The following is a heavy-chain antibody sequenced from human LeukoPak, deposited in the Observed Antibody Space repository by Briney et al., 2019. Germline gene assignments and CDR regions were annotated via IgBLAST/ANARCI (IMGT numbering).Heavy chain of an antibody. D-gene: IGHD1-14*01. Sequence: PGGSLRLSCAASGFTFSSYAMSWVRQAPGKGLEWVSTISNSDGSTYYADSVKGRFTISRDNSENTLYLQMNSLRAEDTAVYYCVKATGYLLWGQGTLVTVSS. CDR3: VKATGYLL. V-gene: IGHV3-23*01. J-gene: IGHJ4*02. CDR2: ISNSDGST. CDR1: GFTFSSYA.